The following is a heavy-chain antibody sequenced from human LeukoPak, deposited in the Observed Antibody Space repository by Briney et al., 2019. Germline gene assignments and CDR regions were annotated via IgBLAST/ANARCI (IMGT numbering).Heavy chain of an antibody. D-gene: IGHD6-13*01. CDR3: ARVVYSSSWYSLGSGEYGY. V-gene: IGHV1-69*13. CDR1: GGTFGSFA. CDR2: IIPIFATT. J-gene: IGHJ4*02. Sequence: ASVKVSCKTSGGTFGSFAIAWLRQAPGQGLEWMGGIIPIFATTNYAQEFQGRVSITADEFTSTVYMELTSLRSDDTGVYYCARVVYSSSWYSLGSGEYGYWGQGTLVTVSS.